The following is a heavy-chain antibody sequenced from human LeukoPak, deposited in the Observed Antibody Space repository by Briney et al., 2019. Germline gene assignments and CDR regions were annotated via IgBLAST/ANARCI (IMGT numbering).Heavy chain of an antibody. D-gene: IGHD6-25*01. CDR2: TWGSSTSI. CDR1: GFTFGDCS. CDR3: TRDPSEASHPYYFDY. J-gene: IGHJ4*02. V-gene: IGHV3-21*05. Sequence: PGGSLRLSCLASGFTFGDCSMNWVRQAPGRGLEWLSYTWGSSTSIYYADSVKGRFTISRDNAKTSLHLQMNSLRAEDTAVYYCTRDPSEASHPYYFDYWGQGILVTVSS.